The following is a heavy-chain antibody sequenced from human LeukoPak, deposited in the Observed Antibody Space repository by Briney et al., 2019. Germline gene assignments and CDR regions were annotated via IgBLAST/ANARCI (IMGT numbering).Heavy chain of an antibody. CDR3: AKGLLPLPYYFDY. V-gene: IGHV3-23*01. CDR1: GFTFSSHA. J-gene: IGHJ4*02. CDR2: ISGSGGST. Sequence: GGSLRLSCAASGFTFSSHAMSWVRQAPGKGLEWVSAISGSGGSTYYADSVKGRFTISRDNSKNTLYLQMNSLRAEDTAVYYCAKGLLPLPYYFDYWGQGTLVTVSS.